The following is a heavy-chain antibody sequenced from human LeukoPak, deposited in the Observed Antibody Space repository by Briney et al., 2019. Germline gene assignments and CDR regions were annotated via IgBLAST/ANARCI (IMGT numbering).Heavy chain of an antibody. CDR3: ARRSDFWSGYYFDY. J-gene: IGHJ4*02. CDR2: IYYSGST. CDR1: GGSISSSSYY. Sequence: SETLSLTRTVSGGSISSSSYYWGWIRQPPGKGLEWIASIYYSGSTYYNPSLKSRVTISVDTSKNQFSLRLSSVTASDTAVYYCARRSDFWSGYYFDYWGQGTLVTVSS. V-gene: IGHV4-39*01. D-gene: IGHD3-3*01.